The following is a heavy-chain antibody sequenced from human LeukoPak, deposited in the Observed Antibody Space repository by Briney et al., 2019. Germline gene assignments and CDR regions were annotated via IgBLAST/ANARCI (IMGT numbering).Heavy chain of an antibody. V-gene: IGHV1-46*01. J-gene: IGHJ3*02. CDR2: INPSGGST. D-gene: IGHD2-2*01. CDR1: GYTFTSYY. Sequence: ASVKVSCKAAGYTFTSYYMHWVRQAPGQGLGWMGVINPSGGSTSYAQKFQGRVTMTRDTSTSTVYMELSSLRSEDTAVYYCARGHCSSTSCYESDAFDIWGQGTMVTVSS. CDR3: ARGHCSSTSCYESDAFDI.